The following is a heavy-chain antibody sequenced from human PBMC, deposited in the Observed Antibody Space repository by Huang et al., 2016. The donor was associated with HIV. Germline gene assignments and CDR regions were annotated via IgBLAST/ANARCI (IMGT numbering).Heavy chain of an antibody. CDR3: AKGGSAAAVLDF. CDR1: GFTFSSYG. Sequence: QVQLVESGGGVVQPGRSLRISCAASGFTFSSYGMHWVRQASGKGLEWVAVISYDAKTKYYADSVKGRFGISRDNSKTTVYLQLNSLRLEYTAVYYCAKGGSAAAVLDFWGQGTLVTVSS. J-gene: IGHJ4*02. D-gene: IGHD6-13*01. CDR2: ISYDAKTK. V-gene: IGHV3-30*18.